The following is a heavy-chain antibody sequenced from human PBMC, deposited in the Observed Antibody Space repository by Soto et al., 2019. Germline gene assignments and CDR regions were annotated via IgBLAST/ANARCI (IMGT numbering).Heavy chain of an antibody. Sequence: QVQLQESGPGLVKPSETLSLTCTVSGGSISSYYWSWIRQPPGKGLEWIGYIYYSGSTNYNPSLKSRVTISVDTSKNQFPLKLSSVTAADTAVYYCARHGIDFWSGYTQEYFQHWGQGTLVTVSS. V-gene: IGHV4-59*08. J-gene: IGHJ1*01. CDR2: IYYSGST. CDR3: ARHGIDFWSGYTQEYFQH. D-gene: IGHD3-3*01. CDR1: GGSISSYY.